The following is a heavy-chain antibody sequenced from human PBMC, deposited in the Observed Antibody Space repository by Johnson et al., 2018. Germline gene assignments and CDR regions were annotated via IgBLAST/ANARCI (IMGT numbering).Heavy chain of an antibody. V-gene: IGHV3-49*03. CDR2: IRSKAYGGTT. J-gene: IGHJ6*03. D-gene: IGHD4-17*01. CDR1: GFTFGDFA. Sequence: VQLVQSGGGLAQPGRSLRLSCTASGFTFGDFAMSWFRQAPGKGLECVGFIRSKAYGGTTEYAASVEGRFTISRDDSKSITDLQMNSLTIEDAALYYCTRLRTDYGDSVGYYMDVWGKGTTVTVSS. CDR3: TRLRTDYGDSVGYYMDV.